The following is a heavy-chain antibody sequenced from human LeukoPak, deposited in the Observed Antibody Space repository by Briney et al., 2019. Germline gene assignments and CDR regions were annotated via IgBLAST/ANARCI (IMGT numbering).Heavy chain of an antibody. CDR1: GGSFTTYF. CDR3: ARLDYYDSSGQNWFDP. Sequence: SETLSLTCAVYGGSFTTYFWAWIRQPPGKGLEWIGEVHHSGSTNYNPSLKSRVTISVDTSKKQFSLTLSSVTAADTAVYYCARLDYYDSSGQNWFDPWGQGTLVTVSS. V-gene: IGHV4-34*01. CDR2: VHHSGST. J-gene: IGHJ5*02. D-gene: IGHD3-22*01.